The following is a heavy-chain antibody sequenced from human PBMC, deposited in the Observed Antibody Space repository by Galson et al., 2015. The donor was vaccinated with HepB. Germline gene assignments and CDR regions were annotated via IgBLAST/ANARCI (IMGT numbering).Heavy chain of an antibody. CDR1: GDSVSRTSAS. V-gene: IGHV6-1*01. Sequence: CAISGDSVSRTSASWHWIRQSPSRGLEWLGRTYYRTKWYDDYEVSVRSRISINPDTSKNQFSLQLNSVTPEDTALYYCTRGRDSAFDIWGQGTMVTVSS. D-gene: IGHD2-15*01. CDR3: TRGRDSAFDI. CDR2: TYYRTKWYD. J-gene: IGHJ3*02.